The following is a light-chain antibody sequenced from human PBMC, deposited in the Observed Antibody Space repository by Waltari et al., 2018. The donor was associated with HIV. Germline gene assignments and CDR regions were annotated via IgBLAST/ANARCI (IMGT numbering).Light chain of an antibody. CDR3: ATWDISLSAVF. CDR1: SNNIRNQG. Sequence: QAGLTQPPSVSKGVRQTATLTCTGTSNNIRNQGAAWLQQHQGHPPKLLSYRDNKRPSGISERFSASRSGNTASLTITGVQPEDEADYFCATWDISLSAVFFGGGTTLTVL. CDR2: RDN. V-gene: IGLV10-54*04. J-gene: IGLJ2*01.